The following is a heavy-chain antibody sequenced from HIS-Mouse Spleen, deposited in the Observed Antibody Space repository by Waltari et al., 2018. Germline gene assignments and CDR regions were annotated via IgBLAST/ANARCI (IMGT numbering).Heavy chain of an antibody. V-gene: IGHV4-34*01. Sequence: QVQLQQWGAGLLKPSETLSLTCAVYGGSFSGYYWSWIRQPPRKGLAWNGEISHRGITNYSPSLKSRVTISVDTSKNQFSLKLSSVTAADTAVYYCARKRTASGWFDPWGQGTLVTVSS. J-gene: IGHJ5*02. D-gene: IGHD2-21*02. CDR1: GGSFSGYY. CDR2: ISHRGIT. CDR3: ARKRTASGWFDP.